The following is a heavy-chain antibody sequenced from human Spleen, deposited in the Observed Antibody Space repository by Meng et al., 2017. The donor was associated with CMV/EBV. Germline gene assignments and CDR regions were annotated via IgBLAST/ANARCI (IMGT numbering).Heavy chain of an antibody. Sequence: GESLKISCAASGFTCSSYAMSWVRQAPGKGLEWVSVIYSGGSTYYADSVKGRFTISRDNSKNTLYLQMSSLRAEDTAVYYCARADDYSNYGMDVWGQGTTVTVSS. D-gene: IGHD4-11*01. V-gene: IGHV3-53*01. CDR2: IYSGGST. CDR1: GFTCSSYA. J-gene: IGHJ6*02. CDR3: ARADDYSNYGMDV.